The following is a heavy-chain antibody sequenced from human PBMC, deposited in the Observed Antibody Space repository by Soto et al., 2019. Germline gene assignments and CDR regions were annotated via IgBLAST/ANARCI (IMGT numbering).Heavy chain of an antibody. Sequence: QVQLQESGPGLVEPSETLSLTCTVSGDSMSSYYWSWICQSAEKGLEWIWRISATGTTTYIPSLKSRIPLSVDTSKNQFSLNRKFVTAAYPGVYFCARDKSWAADFWGQGTVVTVS. CDR2: ISATGTT. J-gene: IGHJ3*01. CDR1: GDSMSSYY. CDR3: ARDKSWAADF. D-gene: IGHD3-16*01. V-gene: IGHV4-4*07.